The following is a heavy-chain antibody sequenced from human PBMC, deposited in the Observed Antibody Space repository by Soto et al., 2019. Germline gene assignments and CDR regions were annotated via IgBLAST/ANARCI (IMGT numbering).Heavy chain of an antibody. D-gene: IGHD4-17*01. CDR2: IYYSGST. CDR3: ARQQAYGDYYMDV. V-gene: IGHV4-59*08. Sequence: PSETLSLTCTVSGGSISSYYWSWIRQPPGKGPEWIGYIYYSGSTNYNPSPKSRVTISVDTSKNQFSLKLSSVTAADTAVYYCARQQAYGDYYMDVWGKGTTVTVSS. CDR1: GGSISSYY. J-gene: IGHJ6*03.